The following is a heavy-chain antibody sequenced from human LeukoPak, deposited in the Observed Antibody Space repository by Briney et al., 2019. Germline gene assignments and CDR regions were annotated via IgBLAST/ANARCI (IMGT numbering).Heavy chain of an antibody. Sequence: PGGSLRLSCAASGFTFSSYAMHWVRQAPGKGLEWVAVISYDGSNKYYADSVKGRFTISRDNSKNTLYLQMNSLRAEDTAVYYCARDLVKAAAGYFDYWGQGTLVTVSS. CDR1: GFTFSSYA. CDR3: ARDLVKAAAGYFDY. V-gene: IGHV3-30-3*01. D-gene: IGHD6-13*01. J-gene: IGHJ4*02. CDR2: ISYDGSNK.